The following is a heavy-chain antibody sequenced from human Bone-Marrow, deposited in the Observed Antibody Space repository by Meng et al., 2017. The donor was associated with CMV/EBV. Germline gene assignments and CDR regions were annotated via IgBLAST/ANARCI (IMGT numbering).Heavy chain of an antibody. CDR1: GFTFSSYS. CDR3: ARDGTSLIAARLDY. Sequence: GESLKISCAASGFTFSSYSMNWVRQAPGKGLEWVAVISYDGSNKYYADSVKGRFTISRDNSKNTLYLQMNSLRAEDTAVYYCARDGTSLIAARLDYWGQGTLVTVSS. V-gene: IGHV3-30*03. D-gene: IGHD6-6*01. J-gene: IGHJ4*02. CDR2: ISYDGSNK.